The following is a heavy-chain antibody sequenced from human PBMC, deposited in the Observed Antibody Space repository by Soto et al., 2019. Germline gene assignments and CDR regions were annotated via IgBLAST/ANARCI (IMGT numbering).Heavy chain of an antibody. CDR1: GGSISSYY. Sequence: PSETLSLTCTVSGGSISSYYWSWIRQPPGKGLEWIGYIYYSGSTYYNPSLKSRVTISVDTSKNQFSLKLSSVTAADTAVYYCARDPGDYYDILTGPNYYYYGMDVWGQGTTVTVSS. D-gene: IGHD3-9*01. CDR2: IYYSGST. J-gene: IGHJ6*02. CDR3: ARDPGDYYDILTGPNYYYYGMDV. V-gene: IGHV4-59*12.